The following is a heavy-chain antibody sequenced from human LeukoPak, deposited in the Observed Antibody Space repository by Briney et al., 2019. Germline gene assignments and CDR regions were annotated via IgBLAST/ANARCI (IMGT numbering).Heavy chain of an antibody. V-gene: IGHV3-33*08. J-gene: IGHJ4*02. D-gene: IGHD2-15*01. CDR2: IWYDGNNK. CDR3: ARDSRAYGSGATIDS. CDR1: GFTFSTYG. Sequence: PGGSLRLSCAASGFTFSTYGMHWVRQAPGKGLEWMTTIWYDGNNKYYADSVKGRFAISRDNSKNTLYVQMSSLRVEDTAVYYCARDSRAYGSGATIDSWGQGTLVTVSS.